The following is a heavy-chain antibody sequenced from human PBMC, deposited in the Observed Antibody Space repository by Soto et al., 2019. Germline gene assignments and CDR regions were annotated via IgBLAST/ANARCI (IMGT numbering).Heavy chain of an antibody. J-gene: IGHJ4*02. D-gene: IGHD1-20*01. CDR1: GGSISSYY. CDR2: IYYSGST. CDR3: ARGISDHPSGYFDY. V-gene: IGHV4-59*08. Sequence: PSETLSLTCTVSGGSISSYYWSWIRQPPGKGLEWIGYIYYSGSTNYNPSLKSRVTISVDTSKNQFSLKLSSVTAADTAVYYCARGISDHPSGYFDYWGQGTLVTVSS.